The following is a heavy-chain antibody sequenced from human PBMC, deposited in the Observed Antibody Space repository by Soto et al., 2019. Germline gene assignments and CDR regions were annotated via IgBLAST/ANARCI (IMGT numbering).Heavy chain of an antibody. CDR3: ARGVFYDTSAL. J-gene: IGHJ4*02. CDR2: IYYSGST. D-gene: IGHD3-22*01. V-gene: IGHV4-30-4*01. Sequence: SETLSLTCTVSGGSISSGDYYWSWIRQPPGKGLVWIGSIYYSGSTYYTPSLQSRVTISIDTSKNQFSLKLSSVTAADTAVYYCARGVFYDTSALWGQGTLVTVSS. CDR1: GGSISSGDYY.